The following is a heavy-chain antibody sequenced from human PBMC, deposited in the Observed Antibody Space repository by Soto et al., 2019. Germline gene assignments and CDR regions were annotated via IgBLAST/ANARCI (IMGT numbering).Heavy chain of an antibody. Sequence: QLRLQESGSGLVKPSQTLSLTCTVSGGSLSSGSFSWGWIRQPPGEGLEWIGYINYSGNPYYNPSLRRRGTNTRDMSTNQFSLKLGSVTAADTAVYYCARVGGSTDYVANYYFDYWRRGTLVTVSS. CDR2: INYSGNP. J-gene: IGHJ4*02. CDR1: GGSLSSGSFS. V-gene: IGHV4-30-2*01. CDR3: ARVGGSTDYVANYYFDY. D-gene: IGHD4-17*01.